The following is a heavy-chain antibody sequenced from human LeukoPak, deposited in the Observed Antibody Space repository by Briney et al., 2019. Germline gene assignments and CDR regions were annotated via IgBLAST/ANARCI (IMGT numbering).Heavy chain of an antibody. J-gene: IGHJ4*02. V-gene: IGHV3-48*02. D-gene: IGHD6-19*01. CDR3: AREAVAGSGVRY. CDR2: ISSSSTI. CDR1: GFTFSSYS. Sequence: HSGGSLRLSCAASGFTFSSYSMNWVRQAPGKGLEWVSYISSSSTIYYADSVKGRFTISRDNAKNSLYLQMNSLRDEDTAVYYCAREAVAGSGVRYWGQGTLVTVSS.